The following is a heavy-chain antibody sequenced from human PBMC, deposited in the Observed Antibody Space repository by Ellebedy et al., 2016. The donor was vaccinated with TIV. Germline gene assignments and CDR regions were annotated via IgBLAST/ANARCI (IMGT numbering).Heavy chain of an antibody. CDR1: GFTFSDYG. D-gene: IGHD5-12*01. CDR3: ARASYDYYNQFDY. CDR2: IWYDGSKK. V-gene: IGHV3-33*01. Sequence: GESLKISCAASGFTFSDYGMHWVRQAPGKGLEWVAVIWYDGSKKYYADSVKGRFTISRDNSKNTLYLQMNSLRPKDTAVYYCARASYDYYNQFDYWGQGTLVTVSS. J-gene: IGHJ4*02.